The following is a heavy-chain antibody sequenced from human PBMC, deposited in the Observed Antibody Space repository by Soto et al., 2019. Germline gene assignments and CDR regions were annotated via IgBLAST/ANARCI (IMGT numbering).Heavy chain of an antibody. CDR3: ARGRSWGAAHTPNWFDP. CDR2: INHSGST. J-gene: IGHJ5*02. CDR1: GGSFSGYY. Sequence: PSETLSLTCAVYGGSFSGYYWSWIRQPPGKGLERIGEINHSGSTNYNPSQKSRDNISVDTSKNQISLKLSSVTTADTVVYYCARGRSWGAAHTPNWFDPWGQGTLVTVSS. V-gene: IGHV4-34*01. D-gene: IGHD6-6*01.